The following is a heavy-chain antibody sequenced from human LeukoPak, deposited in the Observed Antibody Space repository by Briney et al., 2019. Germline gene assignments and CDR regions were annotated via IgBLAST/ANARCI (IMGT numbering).Heavy chain of an antibody. CDR3: ARDGALYYYDSSGYYY. Sequence: GASVKVXCKASGYTFTSYGISWVRQAPGQGLEWMGWISAYNGNTNYAQKLQGRVTMTTDTSTSTAYMELRSLRSDDTAVYYCARDGALYYYDSSGYYYWGQGTLVTVSS. D-gene: IGHD3-22*01. CDR1: GYTFTSYG. V-gene: IGHV1-18*01. J-gene: IGHJ4*02. CDR2: ISAYNGNT.